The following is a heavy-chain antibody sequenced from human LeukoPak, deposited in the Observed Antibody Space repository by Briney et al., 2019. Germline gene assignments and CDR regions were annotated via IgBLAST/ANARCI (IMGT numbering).Heavy chain of an antibody. D-gene: IGHD2-15*01. CDR1: GYTFTSYG. V-gene: IGHV1-18*01. J-gene: IGHJ5*02. CDR2: ISAYNGNT. CDR3: ARVVVVAATYNWFDP. Sequence: GASVKVSCKASGYTFTSYGISWVRQAPGQGLEWMGWISAYNGNTNYAQKLQGRVTMTTDTSTSTAYMELRSLRSDDTAVYYCARVVVVAATYNWFDPWGQGTLVTVSS.